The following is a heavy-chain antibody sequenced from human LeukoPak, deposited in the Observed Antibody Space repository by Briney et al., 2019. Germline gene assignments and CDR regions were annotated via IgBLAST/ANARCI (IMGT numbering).Heavy chain of an antibody. CDR1: GYTFTRYD. CDR2: MNPNSGNT. J-gene: IGHJ6*02. V-gene: IGHV1-8*01. Sequence: ASVRVSCKASGYTFTRYDINWVRQATGQGLEWMGWMNPNSGNTGYAQKFQGRVTMTRNTSISTAYMELSSLRSEDTAVYYCAREEDYYGMDVWGQGTTVTVSS. CDR3: AREEDYYGMDV.